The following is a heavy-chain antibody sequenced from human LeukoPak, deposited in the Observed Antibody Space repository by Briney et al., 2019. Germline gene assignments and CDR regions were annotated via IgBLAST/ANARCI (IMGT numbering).Heavy chain of an antibody. D-gene: IGHD3-3*01. CDR2: INHSGST. CDR3: ARTHKYYDFWSGYYGNWFDP. V-gene: IGHV4-34*01. CDR1: GGSFSGYY. J-gene: IGHJ5*02. Sequence: SETLSLTCAVYGGSFSGYYWSWIRQPPGKGLEWIGEINHSGSTNYNPSLKSRVTISVDTSKSQFSLKLSSVTAADTAVYYCARTHKYYDFWSGYYGNWFDPWGQGTLVTVSS.